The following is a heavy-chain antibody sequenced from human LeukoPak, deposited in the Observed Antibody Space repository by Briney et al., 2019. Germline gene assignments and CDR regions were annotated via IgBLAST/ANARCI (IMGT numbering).Heavy chain of an antibody. J-gene: IGHJ3*02. D-gene: IGHD1-26*01. CDR1: GGSISSYY. Sequence: SETLSLTCTVSGGSISSYYWSWIRQPPGKGPEWIGYIYYSGSTNYNPSLKSRVTISVDTSKNQFSLRLSSVTAADTAVYYCARDRIVGAVNAFDIWGQGTMVTVSS. CDR3: ARDRIVGAVNAFDI. CDR2: IYYSGST. V-gene: IGHV4-59*01.